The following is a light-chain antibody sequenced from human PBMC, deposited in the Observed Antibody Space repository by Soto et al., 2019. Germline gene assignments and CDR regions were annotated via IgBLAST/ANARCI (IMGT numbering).Light chain of an antibody. J-gene: IGKJ1*01. CDR3: KEYNTWPWT. V-gene: IGKV3-15*01. CDR2: GAS. CDR1: QSVNNN. Sequence: ETLMTQSPATLSVSPGERATLSCRASQSVNNNLAWYQQKLGQAPRVLIYGASTRATGIQARFTGSGSGTEFILTITSLQSEDSAVYCCKEYNTWPWTFGQGTKVDIK.